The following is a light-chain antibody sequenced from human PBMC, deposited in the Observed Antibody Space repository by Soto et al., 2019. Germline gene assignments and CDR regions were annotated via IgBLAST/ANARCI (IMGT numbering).Light chain of an antibody. CDR3: QQSYRTPT. Sequence: DMQMTQSPSSVSASLGDSVSIXXRASQGISNWLAWYQQKPGKAPQLLISASSSLQSGVPSRFSGSGSGTDYTLTISSLQPEDFATYYCQQSYRTPTFGQGTRLEIK. CDR1: QGISNW. V-gene: IGKV1-39*01. CDR2: ASS. J-gene: IGKJ5*01.